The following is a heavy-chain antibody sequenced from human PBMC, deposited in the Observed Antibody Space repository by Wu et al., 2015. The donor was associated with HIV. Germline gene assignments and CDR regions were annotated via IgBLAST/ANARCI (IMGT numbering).Heavy chain of an antibody. J-gene: IGHJ3*02. V-gene: IGHV1-69*13. CDR3: ARDNRLEVFGSQMLPIWAFDM. CDR2: IIPDFGTR. Sequence: QVQLVQSGAEVRKPGSSVKVSYKTSGASFSDYSISWVRQAPGQGLEWMGRIIPDFGTRNYAQKFQDRVTISADAWRKTTYLELSSLRSEDTALYYCARDNRLEVFGSQMLPIWAFDMWGQGTLVTVSS. D-gene: IGHD2-15*01. CDR1: GASFSDYS.